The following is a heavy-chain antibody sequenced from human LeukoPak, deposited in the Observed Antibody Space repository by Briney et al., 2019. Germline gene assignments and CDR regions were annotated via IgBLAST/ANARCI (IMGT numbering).Heavy chain of an antibody. J-gene: IGHJ4*02. V-gene: IGHV3-13*01. CDR3: AIGRRASGFCFDF. Sequence: PGGSPRLSCAASGFTFSTYDVHWVRQITGKGLEWISSAGTTGDTYYPGSVKGRFTISREDAKNSLYLQMNSLKAGDTAVYYCAIGRRASGFCFDFWGQGTLVTVSS. CDR1: GFTFSTYD. D-gene: IGHD1-26*01. CDR2: AGTTGDT.